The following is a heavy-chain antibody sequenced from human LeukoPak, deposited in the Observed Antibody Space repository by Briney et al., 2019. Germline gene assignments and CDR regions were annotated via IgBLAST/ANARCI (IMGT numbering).Heavy chain of an antibody. CDR3: ARGSTRYGDYGPRYYYYGMDV. CDR2: ISAYNGNT. D-gene: IGHD4-17*01. Sequence: GAAVKVSCKASGYTFTSYGISWVRQAPGQGLEWMGWISAYNGNTNYAQKLQGRVTMTTDTSTSTAYMELRSLRSEDTAVYYCARGSTRYGDYGPRYYYYGMDVWGQGTTVTVSS. V-gene: IGHV1-18*01. J-gene: IGHJ6*02. CDR1: GYTFTSYG.